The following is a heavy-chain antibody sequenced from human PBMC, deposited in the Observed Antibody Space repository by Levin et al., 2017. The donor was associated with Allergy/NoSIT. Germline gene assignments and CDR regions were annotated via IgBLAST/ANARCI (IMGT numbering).Heavy chain of an antibody. J-gene: IGHJ6*02. V-gene: IGHV3-30*03. CDR3: ARDRIVLQFVEWLETGEMDV. Sequence: GESLKISCAASGFTFSSYGMHWVRQAPGKGLEWVAFISYDGNKKYYRDSVKGRLTISRDNSKNTLFLQMNSLRVEDTAIYYCARDRIVLQFVEWLETGEMDVWGQGTTVTVSS. CDR2: ISYDGNKK. CDR1: GFTFSSYG. D-gene: IGHD3-3*01.